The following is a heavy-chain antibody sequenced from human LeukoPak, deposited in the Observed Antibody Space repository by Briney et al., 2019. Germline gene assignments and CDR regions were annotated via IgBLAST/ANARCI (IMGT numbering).Heavy chain of an antibody. CDR1: GGSISSYY. CDR3: AGSYY. CDR2: IYYSGGT. V-gene: IGHV4-59*01. D-gene: IGHD1-26*01. J-gene: IGHJ4*02. Sequence: PSETLSLTCTVSGGSISSYYWSWIRQPPGKGLEWIGYIYYSGGTNYNPSLKSRVTISVDTSKNQFSLKLSSVTAADTAVYYCAGSYYWGQGTLVTVSS.